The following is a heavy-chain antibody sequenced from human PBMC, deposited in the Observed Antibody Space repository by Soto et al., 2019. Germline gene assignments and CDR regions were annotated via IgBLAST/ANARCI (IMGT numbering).Heavy chain of an antibody. CDR3: ARGRVVINQPKWFDP. CDR2: INHSGST. J-gene: IGHJ5*02. D-gene: IGHD3-22*01. Sequence: SETLSLTCAVCGGSFSGYYCSWIRQPPGKGLEWIGEINHSGSTNYNPSLKSRVTISVDTSKNQFSLKLSAVTAADTAVYYCARGRVVINQPKWFDPWGQGTLVAVSS. CDR1: GGSFSGYY. V-gene: IGHV4-34*01.